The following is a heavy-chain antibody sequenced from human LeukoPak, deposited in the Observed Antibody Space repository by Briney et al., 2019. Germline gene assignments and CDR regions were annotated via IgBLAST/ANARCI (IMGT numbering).Heavy chain of an antibody. V-gene: IGHV4-59*01. D-gene: IGHD6-13*01. CDR2: IYYSGST. Sequence: PSETLSLTCTVSGGSISSYYWSWIRQPPGKGLEWIGYIYYSGSTNYNPSLKSRVTISVDTSKNQFSLKLSSVTAADTAVYYCARAMGWYSSSWHYFDYWGQGTLVTVSS. CDR1: GGSISSYY. J-gene: IGHJ4*02. CDR3: ARAMGWYSSSWHYFDY.